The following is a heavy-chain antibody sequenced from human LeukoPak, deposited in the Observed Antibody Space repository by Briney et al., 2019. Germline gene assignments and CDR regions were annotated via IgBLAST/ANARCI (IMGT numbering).Heavy chain of an antibody. Sequence: ASVKVSCKASGYTFTGYYMHWVRQAPGQGLEWMGWINAGNGNTKYSQKFQGRVTITRDTSASTAYMELSSLRSEDTAVYYCARFYRVWFDPWGQGTLVTVSS. D-gene: IGHD1-14*01. J-gene: IGHJ5*02. V-gene: IGHV1-3*01. CDR3: ARFYRVWFDP. CDR2: INAGNGNT. CDR1: GYTFTGYY.